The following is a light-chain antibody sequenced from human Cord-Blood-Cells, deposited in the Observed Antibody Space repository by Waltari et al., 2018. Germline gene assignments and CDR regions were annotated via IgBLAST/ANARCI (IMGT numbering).Light chain of an antibody. CDR1: QSLLHTNGYNY. CDR3: MQALQTPRT. Sequence: DIVRTQSPLSLPVTPGEPASISCSPSQSLLHTNGYNYLGWYLRKQGQSPQLLIYLGSNRASGVPDRFSGSGSGTDFTLKIRRVEAEDVGVYYCMQALQTPRTFGQGTKVEIK. V-gene: IGKV2-28*01. J-gene: IGKJ1*01. CDR2: LGS.